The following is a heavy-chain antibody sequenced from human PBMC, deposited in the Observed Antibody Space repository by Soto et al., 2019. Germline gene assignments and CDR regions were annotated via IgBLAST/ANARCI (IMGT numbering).Heavy chain of an antibody. Sequence: QVHLVQSGAEVKKPGASVNISCKALSNHWMHWVRQAPRQGLEWIGVINPPGDVTARAHNIQDRVTLTRDTSTNTLFLGPSGLRADDTAGYYCATDNAGGGNSDGWWLDPWGQGTPVTVSS. CDR3: ATDNAGGGNSDGWWLDP. CDR2: INPPGDVT. V-gene: IGHV1-46*01. D-gene: IGHD2-21*01. J-gene: IGHJ5*02. CDR1: SNHW.